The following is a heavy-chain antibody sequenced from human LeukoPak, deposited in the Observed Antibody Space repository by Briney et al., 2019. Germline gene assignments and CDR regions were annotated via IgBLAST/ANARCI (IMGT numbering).Heavy chain of an antibody. V-gene: IGHV4-4*07. CDR3: AGSILSQRYCSGGTCYSSPEYFDL. CDR1: GGSISGYF. Sequence: SETLSLTCTVSGGSISGYFWSWIRQSAGKGLEWVGRIDSGRTTNYNPSLKSRATISVDKSRSQFSLTLKSLTAADTAVFYCAGSILSQRYCSGGTCYSSPEYFDLRGQGTLVTVSS. CDR2: IDSGRTT. J-gene: IGHJ4*02. D-gene: IGHD2-15*01.